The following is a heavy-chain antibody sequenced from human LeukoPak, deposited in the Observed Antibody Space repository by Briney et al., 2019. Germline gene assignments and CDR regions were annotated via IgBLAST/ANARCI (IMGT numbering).Heavy chain of an antibody. CDR2: IKQDVSEK. CDR3: ARDSPDYDILTGYRDAPTDY. CDR1: GFTLSSYC. J-gene: IGHJ4*02. V-gene: IGHV3-7*01. D-gene: IGHD3-9*01. Sequence: GGSLRLSCAASGFTLSSYCMSWVRQAPGKGLEWVANIKQDVSEKYYVDSVKGRFTISRDNAKNSLYLQMNSLRAEDTAVYYCARDSPDYDILTGYRDAPTDYWGQGTLVTVSS.